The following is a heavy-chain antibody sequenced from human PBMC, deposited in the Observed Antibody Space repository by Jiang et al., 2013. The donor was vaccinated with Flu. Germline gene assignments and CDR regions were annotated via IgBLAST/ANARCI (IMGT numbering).Heavy chain of an antibody. CDR3: AKGTEGRGLMPWDYLDY. J-gene: IGHJ4*02. Sequence: VQLVESGGGVVQPGESLRLSCAASGFTFDRHTMHWVRQAPGKGLEWVASISYDRSNKYYADFVKGRFSIDRDNSPKMLFLYMSSLRGDDTAVYYCAKGTEGRGLMPWDYLDYWGQGNLVTVSS. CDR1: GFTFDRHT. D-gene: IGHD3-10*01. CDR2: ISYDRSNK. V-gene: IGHV3-30*04.